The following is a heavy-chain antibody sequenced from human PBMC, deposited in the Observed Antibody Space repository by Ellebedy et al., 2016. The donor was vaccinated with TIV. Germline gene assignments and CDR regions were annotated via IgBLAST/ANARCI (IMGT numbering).Heavy chain of an antibody. J-gene: IGHJ3*02. CDR2: ISYDGSNK. Sequence: GESLKISCAASGFTFSSYAMHWVRQAPGKGLEWVAVISYDGSNKYYADSVKGRFTISRDNSKNTLYLQVNSLRAEDTAVYYCARDHIVVVPAANAFEIWGQGTMVTVSS. CDR1: GFTFSSYA. D-gene: IGHD2-2*01. CDR3: ARDHIVVVPAANAFEI. V-gene: IGHV3-30*01.